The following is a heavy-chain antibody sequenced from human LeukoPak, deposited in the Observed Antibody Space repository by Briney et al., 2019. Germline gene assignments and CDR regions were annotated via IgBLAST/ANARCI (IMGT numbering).Heavy chain of an antibody. CDR3: ARSSIAALDY. D-gene: IGHD6-6*01. Sequence: GRSLRLSCAASGFTFSNYAMHWVRQAPGKGLEWVAVISYDGSNKYYADSVKGRFTISRDNSKNTLYLQMNSLRAEDTAVYYCARSSIAALDYWGQGTLVTVSS. V-gene: IGHV3-30*04. J-gene: IGHJ4*02. CDR2: ISYDGSNK. CDR1: GFTFSNYA.